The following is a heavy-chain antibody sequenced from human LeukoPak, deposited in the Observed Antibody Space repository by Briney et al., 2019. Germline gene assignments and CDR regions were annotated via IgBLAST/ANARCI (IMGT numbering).Heavy chain of an antibody. J-gene: IGHJ3*02. CDR3: AREPGPPPNEVVPAAIAYVDI. CDR2: ISSSGSTI. Sequence: GGSLRLSCAASGFTFSDYYMSWIRQAPGKGLEWVSYISSSGSTIYYADSVKGRFTISRDNAKNSLYLQMNSLRAEDTAVYYCAREPGPPPNEVVPAAIAYVDIWGQGTMVTVSS. V-gene: IGHV3-11*01. CDR1: GFTFSDYY. D-gene: IGHD2-2*01.